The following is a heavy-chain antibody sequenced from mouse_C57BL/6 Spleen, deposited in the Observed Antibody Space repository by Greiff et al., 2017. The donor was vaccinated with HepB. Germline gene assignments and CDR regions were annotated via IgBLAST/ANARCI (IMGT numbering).Heavy chain of an antibody. V-gene: IGHV1-82*01. CDR1: GYAFGSSW. CDR3: ARGIYYYGSSYTQNWYFDV. D-gene: IGHD1-1*01. J-gene: IGHJ1*03. CDR2: IYPGDGDT. Sequence: QVQLQQSGPELVKPGASVKISCKASGYAFGSSWMNWVKQRPGKGLEWIGRIYPGDGDTNYNGKFKGKATLTADKSSSTAYMQLSSLTSEDSAVYFCARGIYYYGSSYTQNWYFDVWGTGTTVTVSS.